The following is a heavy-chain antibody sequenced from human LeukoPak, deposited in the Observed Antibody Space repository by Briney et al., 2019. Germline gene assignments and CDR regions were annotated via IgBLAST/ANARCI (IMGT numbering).Heavy chain of an antibody. J-gene: IGHJ6*02. CDR1: GGSISSYY. CDR2: IYYSGST. D-gene: IGHD3-10*01. V-gene: IGHV4-59*01. Sequence: SETLSPTCTVSGGSISSYYWNWIRQPPGEGLEWIGDIYYSGSTNYNPSLKSRVTISVDTSKNQFSLKLNSVTAADTAVYYCARSLQYNNNNYFYYGMDVWGQGTTVTVSS. CDR3: ARSLQYNNNNYFYYGMDV.